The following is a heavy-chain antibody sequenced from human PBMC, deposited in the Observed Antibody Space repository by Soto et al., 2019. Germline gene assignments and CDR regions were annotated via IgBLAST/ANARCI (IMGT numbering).Heavy chain of an antibody. V-gene: IGHV1-3*01. D-gene: IGHD3-3*01. CDR2: INAGNGNT. Sequence: GASVKVSCKASVYTFTSYAIHWVRQAPGQRLEWMGWINAGNGNTKYSQKFQGRVTITRDTSASTAYMELSSLRSEDTAVYYCARLSTPDAYYDFWSGGNWFDPWGQGTLVTVSS. CDR3: ARLSTPDAYYDFWSGGNWFDP. J-gene: IGHJ5*02. CDR1: VYTFTSYA.